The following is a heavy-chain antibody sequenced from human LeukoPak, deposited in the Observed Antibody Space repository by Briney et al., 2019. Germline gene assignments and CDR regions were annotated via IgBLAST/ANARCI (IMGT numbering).Heavy chain of an antibody. CDR1: GFTFDDYA. D-gene: IGHD4-23*01. CDR2: LTSHSSTM. J-gene: IGHJ4*02. V-gene: IGHV3-48*01. Sequence: GGSLRLSCAASGFTFDDYAMHWVRQAPGKGLEWISYLTSHSSTMYYADSVKGRFTISRDNAKNSLYLQMNSLRAEDTAVYYCARDWNYGGTIDYWGQGILVTVSS. CDR3: ARDWNYGGTIDY.